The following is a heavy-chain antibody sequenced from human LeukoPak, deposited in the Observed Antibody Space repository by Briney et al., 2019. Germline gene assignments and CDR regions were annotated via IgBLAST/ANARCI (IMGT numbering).Heavy chain of an antibody. J-gene: IGHJ4*02. Sequence: GGSLRLSCAASGFTFSSYGMPWVRQAPGKGLEWVAVIWYDGSNKYYADSVKGRFTISRDNSKNTLYLQMNSLRAEDTAVYYCARGEYCSSTSCSSLPTDYWGQGTLVTVSS. D-gene: IGHD2-2*01. CDR1: GFTFSSYG. V-gene: IGHV3-33*01. CDR2: IWYDGSNK. CDR3: ARGEYCSSTSCSSLPTDY.